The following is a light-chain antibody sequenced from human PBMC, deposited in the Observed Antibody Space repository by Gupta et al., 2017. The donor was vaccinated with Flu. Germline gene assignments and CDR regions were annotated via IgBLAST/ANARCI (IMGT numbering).Light chain of an antibody. V-gene: IGKV1-5*03. J-gene: IGKJ1*01. CDR3: QHYNTYPWT. CDR2: KAS. CDR1: QTISSW. Sequence: SPSTLSAPVGERVTITGRASQTISSWLDWYKKKPGKAPNLLIYKASIGESGVPSRLRGRGSGKEFILTISSRKPDDFATYYGQHYNTYPWTFGKGTKVEVK.